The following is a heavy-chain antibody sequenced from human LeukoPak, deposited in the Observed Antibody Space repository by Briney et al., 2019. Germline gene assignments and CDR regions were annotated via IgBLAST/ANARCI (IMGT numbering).Heavy chain of an antibody. D-gene: IGHD3-22*01. CDR1: GYTFTSYY. Sequence: ASVKVSCKAPGYTFTSYYMHWVRQAPGQGLEWMGIINPSGGTTSYAQKFQGRVTMTRDTSTSTVYMELSSLRSGDTAVYYCARGAYYYDSSGLRSFVNYWGQGTLVTVSS. V-gene: IGHV1-46*01. J-gene: IGHJ4*02. CDR2: INPSGGTT. CDR3: ARGAYYYDSSGLRSFVNY.